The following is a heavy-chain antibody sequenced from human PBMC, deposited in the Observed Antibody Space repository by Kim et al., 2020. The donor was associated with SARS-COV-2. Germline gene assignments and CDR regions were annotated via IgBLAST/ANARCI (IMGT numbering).Heavy chain of an antibody. V-gene: IGHV1-3*01. J-gene: IGHJ4*02. Sequence: QKFQRRVTITRDTSASTAYMELSSLRSEDTAVYYCARDGTTRSGGYYFDYWGQGALVTVSS. CDR3: ARDGTTRSGGYYFDY. D-gene: IGHD1-1*01.